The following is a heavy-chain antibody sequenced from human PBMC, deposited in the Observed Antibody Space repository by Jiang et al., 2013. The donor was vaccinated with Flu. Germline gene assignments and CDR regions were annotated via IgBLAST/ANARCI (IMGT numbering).Heavy chain of an antibody. CDR1: GDSISSYY. CDR3: ARDMHYFNNRDVTPVYYDYYGMDV. D-gene: IGHD2/OR15-2a*01. Sequence: GSGLVKPSETLSLTCTVSGDSISSYYWNWIRQPPGKGLEWIGYFYFSGSTNYNPSLKSRVTISVDTSKNQFSLKLSSVTAADTAVYYCARDMHYFNNRDVTPVYYDYYGMDVWGQGTTVTLSS. V-gene: IGHV4-59*12. CDR2: FYFSGST. J-gene: IGHJ6*02.